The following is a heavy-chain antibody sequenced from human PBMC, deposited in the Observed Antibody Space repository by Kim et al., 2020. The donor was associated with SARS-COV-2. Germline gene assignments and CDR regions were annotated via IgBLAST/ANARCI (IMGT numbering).Heavy chain of an antibody. Sequence: GGSLRLSCAASGFTFSSYGMHWVRQAPGKGLEWVAVISDDGSNKYYADSVKGRFTISRDNSKNTLHLQMNSLRAEDTAVYYCAKEPLIYSYGLGGFDYWGQGTLVTVSS. CDR2: ISDDGSNK. J-gene: IGHJ4*02. CDR3: AKEPLIYSYGLGGFDY. CDR1: GFTFSSYG. D-gene: IGHD5-18*01. V-gene: IGHV3-30*18.